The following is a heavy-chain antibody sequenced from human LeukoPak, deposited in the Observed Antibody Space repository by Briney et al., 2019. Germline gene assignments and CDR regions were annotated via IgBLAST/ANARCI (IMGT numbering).Heavy chain of an antibody. D-gene: IGHD1-26*01. CDR2: IILILGIA. J-gene: IGHJ4*02. CDR1: GGTSSSYT. CDR3: ARAEGQWELRD. Sequence: GASVTVSFKASGGTSSSYTISWVRQAPGQGLEWMGRIILILGIANYAHKFQGRVTITADKSTSTAYMELSSLRSEDTAVYYCARAEGQWELRDWGQGTLVTVSS. V-gene: IGHV1-69*02.